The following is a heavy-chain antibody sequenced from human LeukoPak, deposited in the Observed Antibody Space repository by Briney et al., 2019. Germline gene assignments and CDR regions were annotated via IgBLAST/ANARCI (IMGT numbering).Heavy chain of an antibody. V-gene: IGHV1-46*01. CDR2: INPSGGST. J-gene: IGHJ4*02. CDR3: ARAYSGYDSYFDY. D-gene: IGHD5-12*01. CDR1: GYTFTSYG. Sequence: ASVTVSCTASGYTFTSYGISWVRQAPGQGLEWMGIINPSGGSTSYAQKFQGRVTMTRDTSTSTVYMELSSLRSEDTAVYYCARAYSGYDSYFDYWGQGTLVTVSS.